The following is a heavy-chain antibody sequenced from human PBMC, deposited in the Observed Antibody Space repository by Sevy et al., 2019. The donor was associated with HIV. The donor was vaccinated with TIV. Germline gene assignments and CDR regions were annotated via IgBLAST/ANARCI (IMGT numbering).Heavy chain of an antibody. D-gene: IGHD3-10*01. Sequence: GGSLRLSCAASGFTFSSYGMHWVRQAPGKGLEWVAVISYDGSNKYYADSVKGRFTISRDNSKNTLYLQMNSLRDEDTAVYYCARATKASYYYGSGSYFRTYYYYGMDVWGQGTTVTVSS. CDR1: GFTFSSYG. CDR2: ISYDGSNK. J-gene: IGHJ6*02. CDR3: ARATKASYYYGSGSYFRTYYYYGMDV. V-gene: IGHV3-30*03.